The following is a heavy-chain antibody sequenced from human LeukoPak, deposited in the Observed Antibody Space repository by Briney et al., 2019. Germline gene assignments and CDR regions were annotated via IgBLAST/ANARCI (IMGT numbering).Heavy chain of an antibody. CDR3: AREAYYDSSGYFDY. D-gene: IGHD3-22*01. CDR2: IYSGGST. CDR1: GCTVSSNY. V-gene: IGHV3-66*01. J-gene: IGHJ4*02. Sequence: PGGSLRLSCAASGCTVSSNYMSWVRRAPGKGLEWVSVIYSGGSTYYADSVKGRFTISRDNSKNTLYLQMNSLRAEDTAVYYCAREAYYDSSGYFDYWGQGTLVTVSS.